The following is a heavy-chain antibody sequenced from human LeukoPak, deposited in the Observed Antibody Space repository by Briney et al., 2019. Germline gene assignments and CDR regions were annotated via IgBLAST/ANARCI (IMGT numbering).Heavy chain of an antibody. CDR2: IRSKTNNYAT. J-gene: IGHJ4*02. CDR3: ASYLPGGYFDY. Sequence: GGSLKLSCAASGFSISASAMHWVRQASGKGLEWISRIRSKTNNYATTYAASVKGRFTISRDDSKNTAYLQMNSLKTEDTAVYYCASYLPGGYFDYWGQGTLVTVSS. V-gene: IGHV3-73*01. D-gene: IGHD3-10*01. CDR1: GFSISASA.